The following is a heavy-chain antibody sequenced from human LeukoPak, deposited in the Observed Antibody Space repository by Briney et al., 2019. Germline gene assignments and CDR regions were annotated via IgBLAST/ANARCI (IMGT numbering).Heavy chain of an antibody. CDR3: ARDSSGYYAIEY. J-gene: IGHJ4*02. Sequence: GGSLRLSCAASGFTFDDYAMHWVRQAPGKGLEWVSGISWSSGSIGYADSVKGRFTISRDNAKNSLYLQMNSLRAEDTALYYCARDSSGYYAIEYWGQGTLVTVSS. CDR2: ISWSSGSI. V-gene: IGHV3-9*01. D-gene: IGHD3-22*01. CDR1: GFTFDDYA.